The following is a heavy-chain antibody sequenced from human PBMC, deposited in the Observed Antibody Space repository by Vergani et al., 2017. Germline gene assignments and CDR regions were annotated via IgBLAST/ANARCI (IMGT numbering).Heavy chain of an antibody. J-gene: IGHJ4*02. CDR2: IRGYNGDT. CDR3: ARLYSYNWNYFDY. Sequence: QVQLVQSGAEVKKPGASVKVSCKASGYTFTTYAISWVRQAPGQGLEWMGWIRGYNGDTNYAQKVQGRVSMTTDTSTSIAYMELRNLTPDDTAVYYCARLYSYNWNYFDYWGQGTLVTVSS. CDR1: GYTFTTYA. V-gene: IGHV1-18*01. D-gene: IGHD1-1*01.